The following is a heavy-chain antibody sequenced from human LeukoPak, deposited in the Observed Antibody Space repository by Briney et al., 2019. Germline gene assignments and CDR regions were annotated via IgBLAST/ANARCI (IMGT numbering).Heavy chain of an antibody. Sequence: GGSLRLSCAASGFTFSSYGMHWVRQAPGKGLEWVAVISYDGSNKYYADSVKGRFTISRDNSKNTLYLQMNSLRAEDTAVHYCAARGYCSGGSCYPPYYYYGMDVWGQGTTVTVSS. CDR3: AARGYCSGGSCYPPYYYYGMDV. D-gene: IGHD2-15*01. V-gene: IGHV3-30*03. J-gene: IGHJ6*02. CDR1: GFTFSSYG. CDR2: ISYDGSNK.